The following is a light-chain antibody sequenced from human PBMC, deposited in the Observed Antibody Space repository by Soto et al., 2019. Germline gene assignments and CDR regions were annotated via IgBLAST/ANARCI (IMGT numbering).Light chain of an antibody. J-gene: IGLJ1*01. CDR2: EIN. V-gene: IGLV2-8*01. CDR3: SSFAGSNNFPYV. Sequence: QSVLTQPPSASGSPGQSVTISCTGTSSDVGAYDYVSWYQQHPGKAPKLMIYEINKRPSGVPDRFSGSKSGNTASLTVSGLQPEDEADYYCSSFAGSNNFPYVFGTGAKLTVL. CDR1: SSDVGAYDY.